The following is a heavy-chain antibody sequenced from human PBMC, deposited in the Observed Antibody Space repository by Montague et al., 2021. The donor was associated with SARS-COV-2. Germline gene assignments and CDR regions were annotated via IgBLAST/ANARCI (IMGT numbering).Heavy chain of an antibody. V-gene: IGHV4-59*01. D-gene: IGHD2-8*01. Sequence: SETLSLTCIVSGGSTNYYYWGWIRQSPGKGLEWIGYMYYSGGTNYNPSLKSRVTMSIDRSKNQFSLKLRSVTAADTAVYYCARVARYCTNGVCQTYYYYGLDVWGQGTTVTVSS. CDR3: ARVARYCTNGVCQTYYYYGLDV. CDR1: GGSTNYYY. J-gene: IGHJ6*02. CDR2: MYYSGGT.